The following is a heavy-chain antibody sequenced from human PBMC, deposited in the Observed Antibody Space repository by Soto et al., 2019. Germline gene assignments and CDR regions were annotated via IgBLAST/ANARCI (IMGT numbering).Heavy chain of an antibody. J-gene: IGHJ4*02. CDR3: ARTGGAPFGEFNDY. V-gene: IGHV4-59*01. D-gene: IGHD3-10*01. CDR2: IYYSGST. Sequence: SETLSLTCTVSGSSISSYYWSWIRQPPGKGLEWIGYIYYSGSTNYNPSLKSRVTISVDTSKNQFSLKLSSVTAADTAVYYCARTGGAPFGEFNDYWGQGTLVTVSS. CDR1: GSSISSYY.